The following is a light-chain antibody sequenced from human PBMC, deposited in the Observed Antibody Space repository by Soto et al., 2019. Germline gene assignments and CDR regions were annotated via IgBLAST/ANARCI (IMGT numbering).Light chain of an antibody. V-gene: IGLV1-51*01. CDR3: GTWDSSLSAWM. CDR1: SSNIGNNY. Sequence: QSVLTQPPSVSAARGQKVTISCSGSSSNIGNNYVSWYQQLAGTAPKLLIYDNNKRPSGIPDRFSGSKSGTSATLGITGLQTGDEADYYCGTWDSSLSAWMFGGGTKLTVL. J-gene: IGLJ3*02. CDR2: DNN.